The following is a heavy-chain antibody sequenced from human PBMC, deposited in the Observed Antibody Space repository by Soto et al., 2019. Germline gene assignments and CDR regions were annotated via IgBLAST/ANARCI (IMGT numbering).Heavy chain of an antibody. CDR1: GGSFSGYY. CDR2: INHSGST. Sequence: SETLSLTCAVYGGSFSGYYWSWIRQPPGKGLEWIGEINHSGSTNYNPSLKSRVTISVDTSKNQFSLKLSSVTAADTAVYYCAIGVYYYYGMDVWGQGTTVTVSS. J-gene: IGHJ6*02. CDR3: AIGVYYYYGMDV. V-gene: IGHV4-34*01.